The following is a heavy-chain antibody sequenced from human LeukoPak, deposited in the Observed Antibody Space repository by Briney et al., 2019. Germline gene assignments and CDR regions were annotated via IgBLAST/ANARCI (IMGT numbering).Heavy chain of an antibody. D-gene: IGHD3-22*01. Sequence: PSETLSLTCTVSGGSISSGSYYWSWIRQPAGKGLEWIGRIYTSGSTNYNPSLKSRVTISVDTSKNQFSLRLNSVTAADTAMYYCARSSEGRYYYDSSGYSYYYYYMDVWGKGTTVTISS. J-gene: IGHJ6*03. V-gene: IGHV4-61*02. CDR1: GGSISSGSYY. CDR2: IYTSGST. CDR3: ARSSEGRYYYDSSGYSYYYYYMDV.